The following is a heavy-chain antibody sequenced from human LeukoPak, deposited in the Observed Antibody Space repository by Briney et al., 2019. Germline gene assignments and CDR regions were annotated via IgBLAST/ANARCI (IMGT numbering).Heavy chain of an antibody. CDR1: GFTFSSYA. J-gene: IGHJ4*02. V-gene: IGHV3-23*01. CDR2: LSGSGDST. Sequence: GGSLRLSCAASGFTFSSYAMSWVRQAPGKGLEWVSTLSGSGDSTYYADSVKGRFTISRDNAKNSLYLQMNSLRAEDTAVYYCARGGNNFAFDYWGQGTLVTVSS. CDR3: ARGGNNFAFDY. D-gene: IGHD5-24*01.